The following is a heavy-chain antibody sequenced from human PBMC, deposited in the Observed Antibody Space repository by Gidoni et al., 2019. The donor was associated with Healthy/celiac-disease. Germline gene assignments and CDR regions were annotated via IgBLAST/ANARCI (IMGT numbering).Heavy chain of an antibody. CDR2: IYYSGST. CDR3: ARQVISGSYDWYFDL. Sequence: QLQLQESGPGLVKPSETLSLTCTVSGGSFSSSSYYWGWIRQPPGKGLEWIGSIYYSGSTYYNPSLKSRVTISVDTSKNQFSLKLSSVTAADTAVYYCARQVISGSYDWYFDLWAVAPWSLSPQ. CDR1: GGSFSSSSYY. D-gene: IGHD1-26*01. J-gene: IGHJ2*01. V-gene: IGHV4-39*01.